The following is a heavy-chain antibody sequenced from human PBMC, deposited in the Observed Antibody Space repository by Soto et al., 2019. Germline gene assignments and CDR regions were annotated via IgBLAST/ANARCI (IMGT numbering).Heavy chain of an antibody. CDR3: AKDRRPRLGYYDSSGYYY. J-gene: IGHJ4*02. CDR1: GFTFSSYA. Sequence: GGSLRLSCAASGFTFSSYAMSWVRQAPGKGLEWVSAISGSGGSTYYADSVKGRFTISRDNSKNTLYLQMNSLRAEDTAVYYCAKDRRPRLGYYDSSGYYYWCQGTLVTVSS. CDR2: ISGSGGST. D-gene: IGHD3-22*01. V-gene: IGHV3-23*01.